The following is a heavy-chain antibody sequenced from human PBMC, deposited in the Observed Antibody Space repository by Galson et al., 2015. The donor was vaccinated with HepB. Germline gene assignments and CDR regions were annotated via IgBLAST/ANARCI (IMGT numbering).Heavy chain of an antibody. Sequence: PALVKPTQTLTLTCTFSGLSLNTRGVGVAWIRQSPGRALEWLALIFWNDDNRYSPSLENRLTITKDASKNEVVLTMTNVDPVDTATYYCASSPSSYCGGDACLRWFDPWGQGTLVTVSS. CDR3: ASSPSSYCGGDACLRWFDP. D-gene: IGHD2-21*01. J-gene: IGHJ5*02. V-gene: IGHV2-5*01. CDR1: GLSLNTRGVG. CDR2: IFWNDDN.